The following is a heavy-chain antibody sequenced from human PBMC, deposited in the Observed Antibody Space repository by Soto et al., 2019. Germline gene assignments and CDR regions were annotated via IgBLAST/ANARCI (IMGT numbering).Heavy chain of an antibody. CDR3: ARLGDYGDYRYYYYMDV. D-gene: IGHD4-17*01. J-gene: IGHJ6*03. Sequence: KPSETLSLTCTVSGGSISSYYWSWIRQPPGKGLEWIGYIYYSGSTNYNPSLKSRVTISVDTSKNPFSLKLSSVTAADTAVYYCARLGDYGDYRYYYYMDVWGKGTTVTVSS. V-gene: IGHV4-59*08. CDR2: IYYSGST. CDR1: GGSISSYY.